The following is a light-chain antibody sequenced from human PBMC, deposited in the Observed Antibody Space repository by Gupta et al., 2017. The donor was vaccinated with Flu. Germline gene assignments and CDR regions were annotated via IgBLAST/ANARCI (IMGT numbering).Light chain of an antibody. J-gene: IGKJ1*01. V-gene: IGKV3-20*01. Sequence: IVLTQSPGTLSLSPGERATLSCRASPSVGSDYLAWYQQKPGQAPRLLIYRASSRATGIPDRFSGSGSGTDFTLTISRLEPEDFAVYYCQQDCSSPRAFGQGTKVEIK. CDR2: RAS. CDR3: QQDCSSPRA. CDR1: PSVGSDY.